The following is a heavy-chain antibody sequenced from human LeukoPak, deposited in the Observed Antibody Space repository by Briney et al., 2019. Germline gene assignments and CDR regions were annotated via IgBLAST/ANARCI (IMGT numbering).Heavy chain of an antibody. Sequence: GASVKVSCKASGYRFTTNGITWVRQAPGQGLEWMRWISTDSGKTNYAQKFQGRVIMTTDTSTRTAYMELRSLRSDDTAVYFCARDRDHAFDIWGQGTRVT. J-gene: IGHJ3*02. D-gene: IGHD5-24*01. V-gene: IGHV1-18*01. CDR2: ISTDSGKT. CDR3: ARDRDHAFDI. CDR1: GYRFTTNG.